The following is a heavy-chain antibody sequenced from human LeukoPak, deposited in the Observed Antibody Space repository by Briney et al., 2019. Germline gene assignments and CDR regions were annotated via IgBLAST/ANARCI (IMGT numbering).Heavy chain of an antibody. CDR1: GFTFSIYW. V-gene: IGHV3-74*01. J-gene: IGHJ4*02. CDR2: INRDGSTT. D-gene: IGHD3-16*01. Sequence: PGGSLRLSCAASGFTFSIYWMHWARQAQGKGLVWVAGINRDGSTTTYADSVKGRSTISRDNAKNTLYLQINSLGAEDTAVYYCVRDFGNARWVPRAYWGQGTLVSAFS. CDR3: VRDFGNARWVPRAY.